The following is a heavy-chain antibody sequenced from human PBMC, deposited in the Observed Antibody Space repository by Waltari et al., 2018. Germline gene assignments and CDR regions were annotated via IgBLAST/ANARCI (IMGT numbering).Heavy chain of an antibody. J-gene: IGHJ5*02. CDR2: VNPNSGTT. D-gene: IGHD3-3*01. CDR1: GYTFINYA. CDR3: ARGRDVFANFDYNWFDP. V-gene: IGHV1-8*02. Sequence: QVQLVQTGAEVLRPGAAVKVSCQASGYTFINYALNWLRQAAGQGLEWMGWVNPNSGTTAYAQKFQGRISLTWDTFTRTAYMELSNLRSDDTAVFYCARGRDVFANFDYNWFDPWGQGTLVTVSS.